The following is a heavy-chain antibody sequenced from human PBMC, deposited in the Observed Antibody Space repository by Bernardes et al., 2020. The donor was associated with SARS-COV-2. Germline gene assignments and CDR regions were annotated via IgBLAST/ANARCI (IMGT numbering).Heavy chain of an antibody. CDR3: TRARERAVAELDY. D-gene: IGHD6-19*01. CDR2: IFHSGST. Sequence: SETLSLTCAVSGGSVSSLNWWTWVRQPPGKGLEWIGEIFHSGSTNYNPSLKSRVTISVDKSKNQFSLKLNSVTAADTAVYYCTRARERAVAELDYWGQGTLVTVSS. V-gene: IGHV4-4*02. J-gene: IGHJ4*02. CDR1: GGSVSSLNW.